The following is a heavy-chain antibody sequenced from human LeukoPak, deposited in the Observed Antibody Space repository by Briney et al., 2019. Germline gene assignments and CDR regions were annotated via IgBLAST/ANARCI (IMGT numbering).Heavy chain of an antibody. Sequence: GGSLRLSCAASGFTFDDYAMHWVRQAPGKGPEWVSGISWNSGSIGYADSVKGRFTISRDNAKNSLYLQMNSLRAEDTALYYCAKVLGGGYNAFDYWGQGTLVTVSS. CDR3: AKVLGGGYNAFDY. D-gene: IGHD5-12*01. CDR1: GFTFDDYA. V-gene: IGHV3-9*01. CDR2: ISWNSGSI. J-gene: IGHJ4*02.